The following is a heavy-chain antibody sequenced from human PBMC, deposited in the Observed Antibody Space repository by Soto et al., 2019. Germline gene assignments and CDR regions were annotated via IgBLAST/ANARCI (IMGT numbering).Heavy chain of an antibody. D-gene: IGHD3-3*01. CDR2: ISYDGSNK. J-gene: IGHJ5*02. CDR1: GFTFGSYG. Sequence: QVQLVESGGGVVQPGRSLRLSCAASGFTFGSYGMHWVRQAPGKGLEWVAVISYDGSNKYYADSVKGRFTISRDNSKNTLYLQMNSLRAEDTAVYYCAKVNYDFWSGFRTGWFDPWGQGTLVTVSS. CDR3: AKVNYDFWSGFRTGWFDP. V-gene: IGHV3-30*18.